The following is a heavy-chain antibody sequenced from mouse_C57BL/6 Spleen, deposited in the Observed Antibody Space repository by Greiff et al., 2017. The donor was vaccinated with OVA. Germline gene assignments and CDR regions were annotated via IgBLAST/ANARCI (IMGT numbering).Heavy chain of an antibody. CDR3: ATGGSSTSYAMDY. J-gene: IGHJ4*01. V-gene: IGHV1-80*01. D-gene: IGHD1-1*01. CDR2: IYPGDGDT. Sequence: VQLQQSGAELVKPGASVKISCKASGYAFSSYWMNWVKQRPGKGLEWIGQIYPGDGDTNYNGKFKGKATLTADKSSSTAYMQLSSLTPEDSAVDFCATGGSSTSYAMDYWGQGTSVTVSS. CDR1: GYAFSSYW.